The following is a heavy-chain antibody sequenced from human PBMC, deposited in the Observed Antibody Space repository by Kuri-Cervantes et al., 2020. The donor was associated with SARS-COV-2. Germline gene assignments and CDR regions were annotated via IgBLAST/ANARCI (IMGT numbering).Heavy chain of an antibody. D-gene: IGHD1-7*01. J-gene: IGHJ6*03. CDR3: ARGELRRGGYYYMDV. CDR2: IYYSGST. V-gene: IGHV4-30-4*08. Sequence: SETMSLTCTVSGGSTSSRDYCWSWIRQHPGKGLEWIGYIYYSGSTYYNPSLKSRVTISVDTSKNQFSLKLSSVTAADTAVYYCARGELRRGGYYYMDVWGKGTTVTVSS. CDR1: GGSTSSRDYC.